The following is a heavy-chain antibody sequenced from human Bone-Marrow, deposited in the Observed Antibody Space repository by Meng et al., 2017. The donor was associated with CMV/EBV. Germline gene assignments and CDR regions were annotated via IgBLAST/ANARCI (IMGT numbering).Heavy chain of an antibody. D-gene: IGHD3-3*01. CDR1: GYTFTSYG. CDR2: ISAYNGNT. J-gene: IGHJ6*02. V-gene: IGHV1-18*01. Sequence: ASVKVSCKASGYTFTSYGISWVRQAPGQGLEWMGWISAYNGNTNYAQKFQGRVTITRNTSISTAYMELSSLRSEDTAVYYCARGNGRGYDFWSGYDYYYYYGMDVWGQGTTVTVSS. CDR3: ARGNGRGYDFWSGYDYYYYYGMDV.